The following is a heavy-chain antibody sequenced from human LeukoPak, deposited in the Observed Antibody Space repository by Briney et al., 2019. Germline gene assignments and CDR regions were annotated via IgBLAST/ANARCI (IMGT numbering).Heavy chain of an antibody. D-gene: IGHD3-16*02. CDR3: ARYDVWGTYRAFDY. J-gene: IGHJ4*02. CDR2: INPQSGGT. Sequence: ASVKVSCKASGYTFSGQYIHWVRQAPGQGLEWMGFINPQSGGTNYAQKFQGRVTMTRDTSINTAYMDLTRLSSDDTAVYYCARYDVWGTYRAFDYWGQGTLVTVSS. CDR1: GYTFSGQY. V-gene: IGHV1-2*02.